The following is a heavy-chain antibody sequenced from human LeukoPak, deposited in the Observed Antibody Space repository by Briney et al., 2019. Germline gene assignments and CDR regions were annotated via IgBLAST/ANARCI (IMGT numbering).Heavy chain of an antibody. V-gene: IGHV4-4*07. CDR2: IYTSGST. CDR3: ARGSGWNSFDP. D-gene: IGHD6-19*01. CDR1: GGSISSYY. Sequence: PSETLSLTCTVSGGSISSYYWSWIRQPAGKGLEWIGRIYTSGSTNYNPSLKSRVTMSVDTSKNHFSLKMSLATAADTALYYCARGSGWNSFDPWGQGTLVTVSS. J-gene: IGHJ5*02.